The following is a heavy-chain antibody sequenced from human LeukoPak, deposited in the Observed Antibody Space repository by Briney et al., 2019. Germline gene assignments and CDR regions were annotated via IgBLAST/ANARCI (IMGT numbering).Heavy chain of an antibody. CDR2: ISSSSSYI. D-gene: IGHD3-16*01. V-gene: IGHV3-21*01. CDR1: GFTXSSYX. J-gene: IGHJ4*02. Sequence: GFTXSSYXXNWVRQAPGKGLEWVSSISSSSSYIYYADSVKGRFTISRDNAKNSLYLQMNSLRAEDTAVYYCARGGGDFDYWGQGTLVTVSS. CDR3: ARGGGDFDY.